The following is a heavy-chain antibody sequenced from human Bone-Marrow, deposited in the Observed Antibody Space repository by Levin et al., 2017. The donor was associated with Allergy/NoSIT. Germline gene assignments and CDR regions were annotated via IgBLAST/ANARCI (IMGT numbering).Heavy chain of an antibody. V-gene: IGHV3-30*04. CDR2: ISYDGS. CDR1: GFTFNHYA. J-gene: IGHJ6*02. D-gene: IGHD5-24*01. CDR3: ARDRGDGHNPGLYFGLDV. Sequence: GALRLSCAASGFTFNHYAMHWVRQAPGKGLEWMAVISYDGSVRGRSTISRDTSRNTLYLQLSNLQIEDTAVYFCARDRGDGHNPGLYFGLDVWGQGTSVIVTS.